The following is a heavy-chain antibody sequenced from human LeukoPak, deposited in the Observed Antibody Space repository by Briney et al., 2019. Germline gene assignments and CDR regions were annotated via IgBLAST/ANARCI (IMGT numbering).Heavy chain of an antibody. CDR2: ISGSGSSGTTT. D-gene: IGHD2-2*01. V-gene: IGHV3-23*01. CDR3: AKGLKMTSD. Sequence: AGGSLRLSCATSGFTLRNYAMSWVRQAPGKGLEWVSTISGSGSSGTTTYYADSVKGRFSISRDNSKNTLYLQMHSLRAEDTSLYYCAKGLKMTSDWGQGTLVTVSS. J-gene: IGHJ4*02. CDR1: GFTLRNYA.